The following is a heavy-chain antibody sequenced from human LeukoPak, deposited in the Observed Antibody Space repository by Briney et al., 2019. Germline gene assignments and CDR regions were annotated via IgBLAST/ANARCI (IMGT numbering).Heavy chain of an antibody. CDR2: IYTSGST. CDR3: AREGTSGTHLNWFDP. V-gene: IGHV4-4*07. CDR1: GGSISSYY. D-gene: IGHD1-1*01. Sequence: SETLSLTCTVSGGSISSYYWSWIWQPAGKGLEWIGRIYTSGSTNYNPSLKSRVTMSVDTSKNQFSLKLSSVTAADTAVYYCAREGTSGTHLNWFDPWGQGTLVTVSS. J-gene: IGHJ5*02.